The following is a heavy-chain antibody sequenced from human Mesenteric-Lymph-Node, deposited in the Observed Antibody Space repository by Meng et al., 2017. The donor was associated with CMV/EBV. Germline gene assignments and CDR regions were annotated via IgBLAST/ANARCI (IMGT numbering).Heavy chain of an antibody. CDR3: ARNIPAPSTLYYYYGLDV. D-gene: IGHD2-2*01. Sequence: ASVKVSCKASGYTFTDYYIHWVRQAPGQGLEWMGWINLNSGGTNYAQKFQGRVAMTRDTSIITAYLDLSRLKSDDTAVYYCARNIPAPSTLYYYYGLDVWGQGTTVTVSS. CDR1: GYTFTDYY. CDR2: INLNSGGT. J-gene: IGHJ6*02. V-gene: IGHV1-2*02.